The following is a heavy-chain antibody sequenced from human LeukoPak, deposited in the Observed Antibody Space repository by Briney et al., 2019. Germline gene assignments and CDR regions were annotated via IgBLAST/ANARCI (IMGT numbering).Heavy chain of an antibody. CDR1: GGSFSGYY. V-gene: IGHV4-34*01. J-gene: IGHJ6*03. Sequence: SETLSLTCAVYGGSFSGYYWSWIRQPPGKGLEWIGEINHSGSTNYNPSLKSRVTISVDTSKNQFSLKLSSVTAADTAVYYCARLRYSSSRYYYYYMDVWGKGTTVTISS. D-gene: IGHD6-19*01. CDR2: INHSGST. CDR3: ARLRYSSSRYYYYYMDV.